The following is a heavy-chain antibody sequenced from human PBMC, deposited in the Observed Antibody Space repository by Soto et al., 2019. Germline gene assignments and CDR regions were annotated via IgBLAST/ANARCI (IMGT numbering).Heavy chain of an antibody. D-gene: IGHD4-17*01. CDR1: GGSISSSSYY. Sequence: SETLSLTCTVSGGSISSSSYYWGRIRKPPGKGLEWIGSIYYSGSTYYNPSLKSRVTISVDTSKNQFSLKLSSVTAADTAVYYCARDNYGDYVRWFDPWGQGTLVTVS. CDR3: ARDNYGDYVRWFDP. CDR2: IYYSGST. V-gene: IGHV4-39*02. J-gene: IGHJ5*02.